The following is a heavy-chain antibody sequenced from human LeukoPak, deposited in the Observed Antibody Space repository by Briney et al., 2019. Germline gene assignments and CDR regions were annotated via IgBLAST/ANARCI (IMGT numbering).Heavy chain of an antibody. D-gene: IGHD2-15*01. CDR2: ITGST. Sequence: PVGSLRLSCAASGFTFSSYAMTWVRQAPGKGLEWVSAITGSTYLADSVKGRFTISRDSSKNTLYLHMNSLRAEDTAVYCCARYCSGGRCYSALDPWGQGALVTVSS. CDR1: GFTFSSYA. J-gene: IGHJ5*02. CDR3: ARYCSGGRCYSALDP. V-gene: IGHV3-23*01.